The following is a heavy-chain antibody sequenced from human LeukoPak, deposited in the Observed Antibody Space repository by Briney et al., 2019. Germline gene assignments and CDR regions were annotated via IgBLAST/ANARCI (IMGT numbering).Heavy chain of an antibody. V-gene: IGHV3-23*01. J-gene: IGHJ4*02. CDR1: GFTFSGNV. CDR3: VLGAVDGYYFDH. CDR2: ISGGGGYP. D-gene: IGHD6-19*01. Sequence: QAGGSLRLSCAASGFTFSGNVMNWIRHRTGKGLEWVSSISGGGGYPYYADSVKGRFTISRDNSKNTLYLQMHSLRGEDTGVYYCVLGAVDGYYFDHWGQGALVTVYS.